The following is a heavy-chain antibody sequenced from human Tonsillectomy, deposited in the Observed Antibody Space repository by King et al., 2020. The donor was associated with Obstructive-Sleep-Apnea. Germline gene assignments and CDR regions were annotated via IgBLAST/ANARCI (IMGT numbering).Heavy chain of an antibody. V-gene: IGHV3-23*04. CDR2: ISGSGGST. J-gene: IGHJ4*02. Sequence: VQLVESGGGLVQPGGSLRLSCAASGFTFSSYAMSWVRQAPGKGLEWVSAISGSGGSTYYADSVKGRFTISRDNSKNTLYLQINSLRAEDTAVYYCVKPPRITMIVVVTSFAYWGQGTLVTVSS. D-gene: IGHD3-22*01. CDR1: GFTFSSYA. CDR3: VKPPRITMIVVVTSFAY.